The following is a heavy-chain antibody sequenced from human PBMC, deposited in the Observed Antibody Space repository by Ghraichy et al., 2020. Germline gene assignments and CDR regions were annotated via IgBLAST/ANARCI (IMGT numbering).Heavy chain of an antibody. CDR1: GGSISSYY. V-gene: IGHV4-59*01. D-gene: IGHD6-13*01. Sequence: SQTLSLTCTVSGGSISSYYWSWIRQPPGKGLEWIGYIYYSGSTNYNPSLKSRVTISVDTSKNQFSLKLSSVTAADTAVYYCAKFGEAAGLSRGWFDPWGQGTLVTVSS. CDR3: AKFGEAAGLSRGWFDP. CDR2: IYYSGST. J-gene: IGHJ5*02.